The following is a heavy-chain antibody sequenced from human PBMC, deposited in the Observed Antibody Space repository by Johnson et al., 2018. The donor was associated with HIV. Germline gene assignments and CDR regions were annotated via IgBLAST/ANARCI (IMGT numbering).Heavy chain of an antibody. V-gene: IGHV3-20*04. CDR3: AKVYSSSVPAPGI. CDR1: GFTFDDYG. J-gene: IGHJ3*02. Sequence: VLLVESGGGVVRPGGSLRLSCGASGFTFDDYGMSWVRQAPGKGLEWVSGINWNGDTTGYDDSVQGRFTVSSDNGKNSLYLQMNSLRVEDTALYYCAKVYSSSVPAPGIWGQGTMVTVSS. CDR2: INWNGDTT. D-gene: IGHD6-6*01.